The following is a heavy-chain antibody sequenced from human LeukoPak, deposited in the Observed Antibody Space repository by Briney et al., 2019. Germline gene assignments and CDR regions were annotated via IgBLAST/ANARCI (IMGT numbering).Heavy chain of an antibody. D-gene: IGHD3-9*01. Sequence: ASVKVSCKASGYTFTSYGISWVRQAPGQGLEWMGWISAYNGNTNYAQKLQGRVNMTTDTSTSTAYMELRSLRSDDTAVYYCARAGPSYDILTGYPDYWGQGTLVTVSS. CDR3: ARAGPSYDILTGYPDY. V-gene: IGHV1-18*01. CDR2: ISAYNGNT. J-gene: IGHJ4*02. CDR1: GYTFTSYG.